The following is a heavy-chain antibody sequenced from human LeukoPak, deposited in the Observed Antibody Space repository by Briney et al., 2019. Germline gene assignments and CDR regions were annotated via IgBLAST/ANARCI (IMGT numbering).Heavy chain of an antibody. V-gene: IGHV3-23*01. D-gene: IGHD6-6*01. CDR2: IRDSGGST. J-gene: IGHJ4*02. CDR3: ARGGAARPDY. CDR1: GFTFSSYA. Sequence: GGSLRLSCAASGFTFSSYAMTWVRQAPGKGLEWVSTIRDSGGSTYYADSVKGRFTISRDNAKNSLYLQMNTLRSEDTAMYYCARGGAARPDYWGQGTLVTVSS.